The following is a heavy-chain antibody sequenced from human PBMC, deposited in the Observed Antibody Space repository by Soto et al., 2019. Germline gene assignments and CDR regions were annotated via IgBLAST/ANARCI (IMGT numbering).Heavy chain of an antibody. CDR2: ISGSSDQT. CDR1: GASFRTYA. V-gene: IGHV3-23*01. CDR3: ATADGMGV. Sequence: SLKISCAASGASFRTYAMTWVRQAAGKGLERVSSISGSSDQTYYVDSERGRINISRDNSKKTLYLQMDSLRVEDTAKDYCATADGMGVWGQGTTVTVSS. J-gene: IGHJ6*02.